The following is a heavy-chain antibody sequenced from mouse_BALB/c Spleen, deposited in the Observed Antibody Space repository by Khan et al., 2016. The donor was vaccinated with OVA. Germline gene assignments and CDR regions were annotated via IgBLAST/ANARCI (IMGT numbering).Heavy chain of an antibody. CDR2: ISYSGGT. CDR1: GYSITSGYA. Sequence: EVKLLESGPGLVKPSQSLSLTCTVTGYSITSGYAWNWIRQFPGNKLEWMGYISYSGGTSYNPSLKSRISITRDTSKNPFFLQLNSVTTEDTATYYCARGNYYGYYFDYWGQGTPLTVSA. V-gene: IGHV3-2*02. CDR3: ARGNYYGYYFDY. J-gene: IGHJ2*01. D-gene: IGHD1-1*01.